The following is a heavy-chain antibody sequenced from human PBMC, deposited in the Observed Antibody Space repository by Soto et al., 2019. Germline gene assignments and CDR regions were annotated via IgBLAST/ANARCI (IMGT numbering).Heavy chain of an antibody. CDR2: IYFNGVT. CDR3: ARPAQTNLDAFDI. J-gene: IGHJ3*02. D-gene: IGHD1-7*01. V-gene: IGHV4-31*02. Sequence: WTWLRQHPGKGLEWIGYIYFNGVTYYNPSLTSRVTISVDRSKNQFYVNLTSVTAADTAVYYCARPAQTNLDAFDIWGQGTMVTVSS.